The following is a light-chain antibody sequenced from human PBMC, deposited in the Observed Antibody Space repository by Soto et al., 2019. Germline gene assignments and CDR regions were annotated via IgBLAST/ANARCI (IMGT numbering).Light chain of an antibody. V-gene: IGKV2-28*01. J-gene: IGKJ1*01. CDR3: MQALHTPLT. CDR1: QSLLHSNGYNY. Sequence: DIVMTQSPLSLPVTPGEPASISCRSSQSLLHSNGYNYLDWYLQKPGQSPQLLIYLGSNRASGVPERFSGSGSGTDFTLKISRVEAEDGGVYYCMQALHTPLTFGQGTKVEIK. CDR2: LGS.